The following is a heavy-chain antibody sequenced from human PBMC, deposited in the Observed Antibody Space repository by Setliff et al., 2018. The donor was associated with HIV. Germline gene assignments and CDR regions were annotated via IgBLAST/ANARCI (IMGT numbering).Heavy chain of an antibody. CDR3: AHKPRIFAAGTHYFDF. D-gene: IGHD6-13*01. CDR1: GGSFSGFY. V-gene: IGHV4-34*01. Sequence: PSETLSLTCAVYGGSFSGFYWTFIRQSPGKGLEWIGEVTHSGTTTYDPSLKSRITISVDTSKNQFSLKLTSVTAADTAVYYCAHKPRIFAAGTHYFDFWGQGTLVTVSS. CDR2: VTHSGTT. J-gene: IGHJ4*02.